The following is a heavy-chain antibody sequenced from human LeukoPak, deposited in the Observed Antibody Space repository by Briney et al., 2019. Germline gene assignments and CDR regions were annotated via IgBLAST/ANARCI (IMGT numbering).Heavy chain of an antibody. CDR1: GFTLRRVE. CDR2: ISDSANTI. Sequence: RGALRLSCAAPGFTLRRVEKKWVPQAPGKGLEWVSYISDSANTIYYADSVKGRFTISRDNATNSLYLQKSSLRAEDTAVYYCAREPDGSPVSYWGQGTLVTVCS. J-gene: IGHJ4*02. V-gene: IGHV3-48*03. CDR3: AREPDGSPVSY. D-gene: IGHD5-24*01.